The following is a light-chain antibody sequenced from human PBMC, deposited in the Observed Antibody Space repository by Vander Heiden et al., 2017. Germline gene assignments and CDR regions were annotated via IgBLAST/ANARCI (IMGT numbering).Light chain of an antibody. V-gene: IGLV3-21*02. CDR1: KIGSKS. CDR3: QVWDSSSDHVV. Sequence: SYVLTPSPSVSVAPGQTARITCGGNKIGSKSVHWYQQKPGQAPVLVVYDDSDRPSGVPERLAGSNSGNTATLTISRVEAGDEADYYCQVWDSSSDHVVFGGGTKLTVL. J-gene: IGLJ2*01. CDR2: DDS.